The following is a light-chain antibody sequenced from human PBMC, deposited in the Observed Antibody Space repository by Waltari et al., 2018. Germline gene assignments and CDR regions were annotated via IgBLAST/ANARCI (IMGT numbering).Light chain of an antibody. CDR2: DAF. V-gene: IGKV3-15*01. Sequence: EVVMAQSPATLSVSPGERVTLPCRASQSVRGNVAWYQQKPGQAPRLLIYDAFTRATGIPARFSGTGSGTDFSLTISSLQSEDFAVYYCQQYNHWPPVAFGQGTKLEIK. CDR1: QSVRGN. CDR3: QQYNHWPPVA. J-gene: IGKJ2*01.